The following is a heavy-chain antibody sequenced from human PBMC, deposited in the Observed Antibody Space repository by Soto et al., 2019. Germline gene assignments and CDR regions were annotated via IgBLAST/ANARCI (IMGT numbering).Heavy chain of an antibody. CDR2: IYWDDDK. CDR3: APSSYLDWLDP. CDR1: GFSLSTSGVS. V-gene: IGHV2-5*02. D-gene: IGHD3-3*01. Sequence: QITLKESGPTLVKPTQTLTLTCTFSGFSLSTSGVSVGWIRQPPGKALQWLALIYWDDDKRYFPSLKSRLTITKDTSKNQVVLTMTNMDPVDTATYYCAPSSYLDWLDPWGQGTLVTVSS. J-gene: IGHJ5*02.